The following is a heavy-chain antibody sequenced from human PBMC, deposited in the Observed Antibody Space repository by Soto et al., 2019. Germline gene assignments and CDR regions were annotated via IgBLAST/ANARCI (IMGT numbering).Heavy chain of an antibody. CDR1: GGSISSSNW. D-gene: IGHD1-26*01. J-gene: IGHJ6*02. Sequence: QVQLQESGPGLVKPSGTLSLTCAVSGGSISSSNWWSWVRQPPGNGLEWIGEIYHSGSTNYNPSLKSRVTISVYKSKNQFSLKLSSVTTADTAVYYCARVSGSYYYGMDVWGQGTTVTGSS. CDR2: IYHSGST. CDR3: ARVSGSYYYGMDV. V-gene: IGHV4-4*02.